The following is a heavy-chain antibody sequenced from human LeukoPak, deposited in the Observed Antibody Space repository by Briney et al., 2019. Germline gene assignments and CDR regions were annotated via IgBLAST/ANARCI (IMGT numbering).Heavy chain of an antibody. J-gene: IGHJ4*02. CDR2: IYYSGST. Sequence: SETLSLTCTVSSGSISSGGYYWSWIRQHPGKGLEWIGYIYYSGSTYYNPSLKSRVTISVDTSKNQFSLKLSSVTAADTAVYYCARGELDYGDYGVYGYWGQGTLVTVSS. D-gene: IGHD4-17*01. CDR3: ARGELDYGDYGVYGY. CDR1: SGSISSGGYY. V-gene: IGHV4-31*03.